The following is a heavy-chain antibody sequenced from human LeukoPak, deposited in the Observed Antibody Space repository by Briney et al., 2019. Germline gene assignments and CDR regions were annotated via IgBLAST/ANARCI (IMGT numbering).Heavy chain of an antibody. CDR2: INPNSGGT. D-gene: IGHD3-9*01. V-gene: IGHV1-2*02. J-gene: IGHJ4*02. Sequence: ASVKVSCKASGYTYTGYYMHWVRQAPGQGLEWMGWINPNSGGTNYAQKFQGRVTMTRDTSISTAYMELSRLRSDDPAVYYYARDLEIRDILTGYPETTFDYWGQGILVTVSS. CDR3: ARDLEIRDILTGYPETTFDY. CDR1: GYTYTGYY.